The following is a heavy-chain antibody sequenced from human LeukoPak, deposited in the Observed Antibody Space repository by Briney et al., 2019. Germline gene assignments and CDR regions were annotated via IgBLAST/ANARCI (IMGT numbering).Heavy chain of an antibody. CDR1: GFTFNSYA. CDR3: AKSVPSMATITGADY. Sequence: GGSLRLSCTASGFTFNSYAMNWVRQAPGKGLEWVSTIRGSGGSTYTADSVKGRFIISRDNSKNMLYIQMNSLRAEDTAVYYCAKSVPSMATITGADYWGQGTLVTVSS. CDR2: IRGSGGST. D-gene: IGHD5-24*01. J-gene: IGHJ4*02. V-gene: IGHV3-23*01.